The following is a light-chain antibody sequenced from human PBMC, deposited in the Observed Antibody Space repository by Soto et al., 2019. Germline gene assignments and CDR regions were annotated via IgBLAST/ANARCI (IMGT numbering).Light chain of an antibody. Sequence: EILMTQSPATLSVSPGERATLSCRASQSVSSNLAWYQQKPGQAPRLLFYGASTRATGLPARFSGSGSGTVFTLTINSLQSEDSAVYYCQRYNDWPLTFGGGTKVDIK. J-gene: IGKJ4*01. CDR3: QRYNDWPLT. CDR2: GAS. CDR1: QSVSSN. V-gene: IGKV3-15*01.